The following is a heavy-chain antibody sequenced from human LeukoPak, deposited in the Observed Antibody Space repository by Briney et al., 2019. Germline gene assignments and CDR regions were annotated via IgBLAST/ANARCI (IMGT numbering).Heavy chain of an antibody. CDR3: ARDRGVRVFDI. J-gene: IGHJ3*02. Sequence: SETLSLTCTVSGGSVTTYYWSWIRQPPGKGLEWIGYIYDGGSTNYNPSLESRVTISVDTSKNQFSLKLSSVTAADTAVYYCARDRGVRVFDIWGQGTMVTVSS. D-gene: IGHD3-10*01. CDR2: IYDGGST. V-gene: IGHV4-59*02. CDR1: GGSVTTYY.